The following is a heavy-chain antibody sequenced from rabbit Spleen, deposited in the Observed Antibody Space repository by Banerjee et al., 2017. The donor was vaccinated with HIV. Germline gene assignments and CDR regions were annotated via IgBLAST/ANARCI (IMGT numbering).Heavy chain of an antibody. V-gene: IGHV1S45*01. Sequence: QEQLEESGGDLVKPGASLTLTCTASGFSFSSSDYICWVRQAPGKGLEWISCIAGSSSGFTYSATWAKGRFIISKPSSTTVTLQMTSLTAADTATYFCARDLDGVIGWNFGWWGPGTLVTVS. CDR3: ARDLDGVIGWNFGW. J-gene: IGHJ4*01. D-gene: IGHD1-1*01. CDR1: GFSFSSSDY. CDR2: IAGSSSGFT.